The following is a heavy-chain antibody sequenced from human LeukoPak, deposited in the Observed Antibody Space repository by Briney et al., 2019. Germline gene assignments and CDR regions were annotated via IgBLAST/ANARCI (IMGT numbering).Heavy chain of an antibody. D-gene: IGHD6-19*01. J-gene: IGHJ4*02. CDR2: ISYDGSNK. CDR1: GFTFSSYA. CDR3: ARGRSSSGWSRNDY. V-gene: IGHV3-30-3*01. Sequence: GRSLRPSCAASGFTFSSYAMHWVRQAPGKGLEWVAVISYDGSNKYYADSVKGRFTISRDNSKNTLYLQMNSLRAEDTAVYYCARGRSSSGWSRNDYWGQGTLVTVSS.